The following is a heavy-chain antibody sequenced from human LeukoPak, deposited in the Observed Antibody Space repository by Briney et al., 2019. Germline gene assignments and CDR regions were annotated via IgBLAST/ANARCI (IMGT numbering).Heavy chain of an antibody. CDR1: GGSISSYY. D-gene: IGHD6-6*01. J-gene: IGHJ4*02. Sequence: PSETLSLTCTVSGGSISSYYWSWIRQPPGKGLEWIGYIYYIGNTNYNPSLKSRVTISVDTSKNQFSLNLSSATAADTAVYYCARSLLAARPDLVYWGQGTLVTVSS. V-gene: IGHV4-59*01. CDR3: ARSLLAARPDLVY. CDR2: IYYIGNT.